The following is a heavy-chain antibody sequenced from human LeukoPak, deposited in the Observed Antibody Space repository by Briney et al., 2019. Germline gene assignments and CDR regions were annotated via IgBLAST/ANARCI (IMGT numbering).Heavy chain of an antibody. J-gene: IGHJ4*02. CDR2: IYYSGNT. D-gene: IGHD3-10*01. CDR3: ARQIGAPGFDY. V-gene: IGHV4-59*08. CDR1: GGSISSYY. Sequence: SETLSLTCTVSGGSISSYYWSWIRQPPGKGLEWIGYIYYSGNTYYNPSLKSRVTIFVDTAKNQFSLRLNSVTATDTAVYYCARQIGAPGFDYWGQGTLVTVSS.